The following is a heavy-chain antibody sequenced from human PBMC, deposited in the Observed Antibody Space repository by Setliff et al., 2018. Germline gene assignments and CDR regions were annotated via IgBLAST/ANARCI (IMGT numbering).Heavy chain of an antibody. V-gene: IGHV3-23*01. CDR2: IASNCFIT. CDR1: GFTFSDYY. J-gene: IGHJ5*02. D-gene: IGHD3-9*01. CDR3: ARDSVIRYFDWLLQHPTHNWFDP. Sequence: GGSLRLSCAASGFTFSDYYMTWIRQAPGKGLEWVSAIASNCFITFCDTWYADSVKGRFTISRDNSKNTLYLQINSLRVEDTAVYYCARDSVIRYFDWLLQHPTHNWFDPWGQGTLVTVSS.